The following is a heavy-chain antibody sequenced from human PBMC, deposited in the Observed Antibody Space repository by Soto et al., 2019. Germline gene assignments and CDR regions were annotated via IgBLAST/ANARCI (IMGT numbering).Heavy chain of an antibody. CDR3: ARDVNYYDSSGYYYYYYGMDV. CDR1: GGTFSSYA. Sequence: QVQLVQSGAEVKKPGSSVKVSCKASGGTFSSYAISWVRQAPGQGLEWMGGIIPIFGTANYAQKFQGRVTTTADKSTSTAYMELSSLRSEDTAVYYCARDVNYYDSSGYYYYYYGMDVWGQGTTVTVSS. V-gene: IGHV1-69*06. CDR2: IIPIFGTA. D-gene: IGHD3-22*01. J-gene: IGHJ6*02.